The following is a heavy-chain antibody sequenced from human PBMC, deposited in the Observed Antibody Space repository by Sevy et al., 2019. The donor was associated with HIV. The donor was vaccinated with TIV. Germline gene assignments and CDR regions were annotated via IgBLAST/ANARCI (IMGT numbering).Heavy chain of an antibody. V-gene: IGHV4-39*01. CDR3: ARPSSLYYYYATDV. CDR2: IYYTGST. D-gene: IGHD3-10*01. Sequence: SDTLSLTCIVSGGSISSDSYYWGWIRQPPGKGLEWIGSIYYTGSTYYNPSLKSRVTISSDTSKNQFSLRLSSVTAADTALYFCARPSSLYYYYATDVWGQGTTVTVSS. J-gene: IGHJ6*02. CDR1: GGSISSDSYY.